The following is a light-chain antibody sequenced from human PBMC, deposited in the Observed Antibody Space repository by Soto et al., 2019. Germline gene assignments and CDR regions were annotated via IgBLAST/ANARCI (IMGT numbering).Light chain of an antibody. V-gene: IGKV3-20*01. CDR3: QQYGSSGT. CDR1: QSVSNNY. Sequence: EIVLTQSPGTLSLSPGERATLSCRSSQSVSNNYLAWYQQQPGPAPRLLIYGASNRATGIPDRFSGSGSGTDFTLTISRLEPEDFAVYYCQQYGSSGTFGQGTKVDIK. CDR2: GAS. J-gene: IGKJ1*01.